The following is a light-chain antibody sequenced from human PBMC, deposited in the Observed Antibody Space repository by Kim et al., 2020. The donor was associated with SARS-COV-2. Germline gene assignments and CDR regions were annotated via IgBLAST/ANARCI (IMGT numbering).Light chain of an antibody. J-gene: IGKJ2*01. V-gene: IGKV2-28*01. CDR2: LGS. CDR1: QSLLHSNGYNY. Sequence: DIVMTQSPLSLPVTPGEPASISCRSSQSLLHSNGYNYLDWYLQKPEQSPQLLIYLGSNRASGVPDRFSGSGSGTDFTLKISRVEAEDVGVYYCMQALQTPPTFGQGTKLEI. CDR3: MQALQTPPT.